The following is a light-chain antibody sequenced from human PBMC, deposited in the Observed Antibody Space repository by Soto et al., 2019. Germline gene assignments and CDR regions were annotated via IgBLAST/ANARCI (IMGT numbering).Light chain of an antibody. CDR1: TGAVTSTHY. CDR2: DTN. V-gene: IGLV7-46*01. J-gene: IGLJ2*01. Sequence: QAVVTQEPSLTVSPGGTVTLTCGSSTGAVTSTHYPYWLQQKPGQAPTTLIYDTNNKHSWTPARFSGSLLGGKGALTLSGARPEDEAVYYCLLSFGNVVLFGGGTKLTVL. CDR3: LLSFGNVVL.